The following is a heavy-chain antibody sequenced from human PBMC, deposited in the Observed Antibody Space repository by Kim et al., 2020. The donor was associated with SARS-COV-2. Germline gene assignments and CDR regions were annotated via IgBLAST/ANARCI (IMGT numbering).Heavy chain of an antibody. Sequence: ASVKVSCKASGYTFTSYDINWVRQATGQGLEWMGWMNPNSGNTGYAQKFQGRVTMTRNTSISTAYMELSSLRSEDTAVYYCARGHKVVVKGYGMDVWGQGTTVTVSS. CDR1: GYTFTSYD. CDR3: ARGHKVVVKGYGMDV. D-gene: IGHD3-22*01. J-gene: IGHJ6*02. V-gene: IGHV1-8*01. CDR2: MNPNSGNT.